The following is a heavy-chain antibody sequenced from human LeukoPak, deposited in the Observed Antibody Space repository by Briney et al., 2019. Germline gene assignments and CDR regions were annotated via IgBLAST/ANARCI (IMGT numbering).Heavy chain of an antibody. CDR3: ARLAVAGIFFDY. V-gene: IGHV4-34*01. CDR1: GGSFSGYY. D-gene: IGHD6-19*01. Sequence: SETLSLTCAVYGGSFSGYYWSWIRQPPGKGLEWIGEISHSGSTNYNPSLKSRVTISVDTSKNQFSLQLNSVTPEDTAVYYCARLAVAGIFFDYWGQGTLVTVSS. J-gene: IGHJ4*02. CDR2: ISHSGST.